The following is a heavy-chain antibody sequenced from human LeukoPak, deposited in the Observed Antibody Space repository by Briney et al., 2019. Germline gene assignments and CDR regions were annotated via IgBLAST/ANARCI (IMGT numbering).Heavy chain of an antibody. J-gene: IGHJ6*03. CDR1: GASISSYY. CDR3: ARGIYCSSTTCYYYYYYMDV. V-gene: IGHV4-59*01. D-gene: IGHD2-2*01. CDR2: TYYNGNT. Sequence: SETLSLTCTVSGASISSYYWSWIRQPPGKGLEWIGYTYYNGNTNYNPSLKSRVTISVDTSKNQFSLKLSSVTAADTAVYYCARGIYCSSTTCYYYYYYMDVWGKGTTVTVSS.